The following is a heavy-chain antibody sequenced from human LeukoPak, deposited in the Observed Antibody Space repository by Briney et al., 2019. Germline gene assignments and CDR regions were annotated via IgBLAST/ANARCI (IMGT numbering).Heavy chain of an antibody. CDR3: ARERVENQQLVGGNY. Sequence: GGSLRLSCSASGLTVSSNYMSWVRQAPGKGLEWVSVIYSGGSTYYADSVKGRFTISRDNSKNTLYLQMNSLRAEDTAVYYCARERVENQQLVGGNYWGQGTLVTVSS. J-gene: IGHJ4*02. V-gene: IGHV3-66*01. CDR2: IYSGGST. D-gene: IGHD6-6*01. CDR1: GLTVSSNY.